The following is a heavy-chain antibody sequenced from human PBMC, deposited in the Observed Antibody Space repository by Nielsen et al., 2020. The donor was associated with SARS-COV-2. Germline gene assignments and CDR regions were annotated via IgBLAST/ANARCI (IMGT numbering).Heavy chain of an antibody. CDR1: GFIFRSYG. J-gene: IGHJ6*02. CDR2: ISYDGSNK. Sequence: GGSLRLSCAASGFIFRSYGMHWVRQAPGKGLEWVAVISYDGSNKYYADSVKGRFTITRDISKNTLYLQVNSLRAKDTAVYYCAKGSDCSSTSCPGDYYYGMDVWGQGTTVTVSS. D-gene: IGHD2-2*01. V-gene: IGHV3-30*18. CDR3: AKGSDCSSTSCPGDYYYGMDV.